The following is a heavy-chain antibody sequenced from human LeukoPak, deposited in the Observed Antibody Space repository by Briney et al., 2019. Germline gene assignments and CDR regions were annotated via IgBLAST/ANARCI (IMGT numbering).Heavy chain of an antibody. V-gene: IGHV3-7*03. D-gene: IGHD3-3*01. CDR2: IKQDGSEN. Sequence: IKQDGSENSYVDSVNGPFTISRDNAKNSLYLQMNSLRAEDTAVYYCAREYYDFWSGYYADYWGQGTLVTVSS. J-gene: IGHJ4*02. CDR3: AREYYDFWSGYYADY.